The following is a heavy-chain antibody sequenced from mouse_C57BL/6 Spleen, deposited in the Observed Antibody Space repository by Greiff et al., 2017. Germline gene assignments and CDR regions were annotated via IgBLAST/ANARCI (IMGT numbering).Heavy chain of an antibody. CDR2: IDPDTGGT. V-gene: IGHV1-15*01. Sequence: VQLQQSGAELVRPGASVTLSCKASGYTFTDYEMHWVKQTPVHGLEWIGAIDPDTGGTAYNQKFKGKAILTADKSSSTAYMELRSLTSEDSAVYYCTKSYGNYDYWGQGTTLTVSS. CDR1: GYTFTDYE. D-gene: IGHD2-1*01. J-gene: IGHJ2*01. CDR3: TKSYGNYDY.